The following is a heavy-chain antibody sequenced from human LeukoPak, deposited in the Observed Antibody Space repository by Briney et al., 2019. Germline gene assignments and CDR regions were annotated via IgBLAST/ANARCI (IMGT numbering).Heavy chain of an antibody. D-gene: IGHD5-18*01. J-gene: IGHJ4*02. CDR3: ARGGDTALGHGIDY. V-gene: IGHV4-61*02. Sequence: PSETLSLTCTVSGGSISSGSYYWSWIRQPAGKGLEWIGRIYTSGSTTYNPSLKSRVTISVDTSKNQFSLKLSSVTAADTAVYYCARGGDTALGHGIDYWGQGTLVTVSS. CDR2: IYTSGST. CDR1: GGSISSGSYY.